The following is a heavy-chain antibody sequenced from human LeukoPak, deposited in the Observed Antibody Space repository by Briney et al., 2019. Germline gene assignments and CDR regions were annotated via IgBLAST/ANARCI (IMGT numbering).Heavy chain of an antibody. D-gene: IGHD6-13*01. CDR2: ISWNSGSI. Sequence: GGSPRLSCAASGFTFSSYGMHWVRQAPGKGLEWVSGISWNSGSIGYADSVKGRFTISRDNAKNSLYLQMNSLRAEDTALYYCAKDVGIAAAATDYYYGMDVWGQGTTVTVSS. CDR1: GFTFSSYG. V-gene: IGHV3-9*01. CDR3: AKDVGIAAAATDYYYGMDV. J-gene: IGHJ6*02.